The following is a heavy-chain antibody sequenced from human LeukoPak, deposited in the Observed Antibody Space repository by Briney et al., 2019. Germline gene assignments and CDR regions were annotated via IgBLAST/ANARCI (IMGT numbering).Heavy chain of an antibody. J-gene: IGHJ3*02. Sequence: PGRSLRLSCAASGFTFSNYWMHWVRQAPGKGLVWVSRINSDGNRTNYADFVKGRFTISRDNAKNTLYVQINSLRAEDTAVYYCARESSDWFSDAFDIWGQGTVVTVSS. CDR2: INSDGNRT. CDR1: GFTFSNYW. V-gene: IGHV3-74*01. CDR3: ARESSDWFSDAFDI. D-gene: IGHD6-19*01.